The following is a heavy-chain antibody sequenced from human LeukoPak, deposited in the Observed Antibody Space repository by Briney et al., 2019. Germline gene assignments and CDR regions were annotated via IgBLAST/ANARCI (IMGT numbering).Heavy chain of an antibody. D-gene: IGHD3-10*01. V-gene: IGHV4-31*03. CDR1: GGSISSADYY. CDR3: AGAKSTFAELLPLDS. CDR2: IFYRETT. J-gene: IGHJ4*02. Sequence: PSQTLSLTCTVSGGSISSADYYWTWIRPHPGKGLEWIGNIFYRETTYYNPSLASRINISMGAFKRQFYLQMSDVTAADTAIYYCAGAKSTFAELLPLDSWGQGTLVAVSS.